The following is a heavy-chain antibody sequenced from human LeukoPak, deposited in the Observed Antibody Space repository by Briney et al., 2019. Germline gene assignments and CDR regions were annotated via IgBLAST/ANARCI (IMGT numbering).Heavy chain of an antibody. Sequence: HPGGSLRLSCAASGLTFSSYWMSWVRQAPGKGLEWVANIKQDGSEKYYVDSVKGRFTISRDNAKNSLYLQMNSLRAEDTAVYYCATDDYGFDYWGQGTLVTVSS. V-gene: IGHV3-7*01. J-gene: IGHJ4*02. D-gene: IGHD4-17*01. CDR3: ATDDYGFDY. CDR2: IKQDGSEK. CDR1: GLTFSSYW.